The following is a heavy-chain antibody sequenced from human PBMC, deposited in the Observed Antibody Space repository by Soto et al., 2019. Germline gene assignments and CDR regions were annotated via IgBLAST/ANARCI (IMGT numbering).Heavy chain of an antibody. Sequence: QVQLVQSGAEVKKPGASVMVSCRASGYTFTSHYMHWVRQAPGQGLEWMGMIDPSGGATTYAQKFQGRVNITRDTSTTTVYMELSSLRPEETAVYSCSRGLGPWVVGYWGQGTLVTVSS. CDR2: IDPSGGAT. D-gene: IGHD7-27*01. V-gene: IGHV1-46*03. CDR3: SRGLGPWVVGY. CDR1: GYTFTSHY. J-gene: IGHJ4*02.